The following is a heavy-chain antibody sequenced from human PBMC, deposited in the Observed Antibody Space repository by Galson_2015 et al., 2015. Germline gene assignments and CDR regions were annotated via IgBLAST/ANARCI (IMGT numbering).Heavy chain of an antibody. D-gene: IGHD3-9*01. Sequence: SVKVSCKASGYSFTNYGISWVRQAPGQGLEWMGWTNAYNGNTNYAQKFQGRVTMTTDTSTSTAYMELRSLRSDDTAVYYCALGGYDILTERPNWFDPWGQGTLVTVSS. V-gene: IGHV1-18*04. CDR2: TNAYNGNT. CDR3: ALGGYDILTERPNWFDP. CDR1: GYSFTNYG. J-gene: IGHJ5*02.